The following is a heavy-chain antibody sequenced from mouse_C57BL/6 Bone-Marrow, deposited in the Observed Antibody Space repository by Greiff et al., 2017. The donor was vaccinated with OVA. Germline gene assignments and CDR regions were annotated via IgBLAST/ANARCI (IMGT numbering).Heavy chain of an antibody. Sequence: VQLQQSGPGLVKPSQSLSLTCSVTGYSITSGYYWNWIRQFPGNKLEWMGYISYDGSNNYNPSLKNRISITRDTSKNQFFLKLNSVTTEDTATYYCAREVVLCAMDYWGQGTSVTVSS. D-gene: IGHD1-1*01. V-gene: IGHV3-6*01. J-gene: IGHJ4*01. CDR1: GYSITSGYY. CDR3: AREVVLCAMDY. CDR2: ISYDGSN.